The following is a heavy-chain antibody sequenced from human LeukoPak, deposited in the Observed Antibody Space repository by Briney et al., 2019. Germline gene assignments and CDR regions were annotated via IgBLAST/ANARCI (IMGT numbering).Heavy chain of an antibody. CDR1: GFTFSSYS. D-gene: IGHD4-23*01. V-gene: IGHV3-48*01. Sequence: GGSLRLSCAASGFTFSSYSMNWVRQAPGKGLEWVSYISSSSSTIYYTDSVKGRFTISRDNAKNSLYLQMNSLRAEDTAVYYCARDVVTTVVTPLDYWGQGTLVTVSS. CDR3: ARDVVTTVVTPLDY. J-gene: IGHJ4*02. CDR2: ISSSSSTI.